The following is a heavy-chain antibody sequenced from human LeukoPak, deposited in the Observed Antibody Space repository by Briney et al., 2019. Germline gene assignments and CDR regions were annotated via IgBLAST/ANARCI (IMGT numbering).Heavy chain of an antibody. Sequence: GGSLILSCAASGFTFSSYGMHWVRQAPGKGLEWVAVISYDGSNKYYADSVKGRFTISRDNSKNTLYLQMNSLRAEDTAVYYCAKDRSYYGPFDYWGQGTLVTVSS. D-gene: IGHD1-26*01. CDR2: ISYDGSNK. CDR1: GFTFSSYG. J-gene: IGHJ4*02. CDR3: AKDRSYYGPFDY. V-gene: IGHV3-30*18.